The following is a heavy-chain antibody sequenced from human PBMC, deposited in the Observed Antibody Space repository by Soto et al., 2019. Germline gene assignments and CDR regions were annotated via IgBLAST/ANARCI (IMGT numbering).Heavy chain of an antibody. V-gene: IGHV3-23*01. CDR1: GFTFSGFG. CDR2: ISGSGGST. CDR3: AKVGYAASGAFDI. Sequence: GGSLRLSCAASGFTFSGFGMHWVRQAPGKGLEWVSAISGSGGSTYYADSVKGRFTISRDNSKNTLYLQMNSLRAEDTAVYYCAKVGYAASGAFDIWGQGKMVTVSS. J-gene: IGHJ3*02. D-gene: IGHD5-12*01.